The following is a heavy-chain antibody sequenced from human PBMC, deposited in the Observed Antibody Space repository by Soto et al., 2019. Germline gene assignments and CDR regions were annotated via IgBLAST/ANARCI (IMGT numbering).Heavy chain of an antibody. CDR3: ASRRGGGYASHYYGMDV. CDR2: IYPGDSDT. CDR1: GYSFTSYW. V-gene: IGHV5-51*01. J-gene: IGHJ6*02. D-gene: IGHD2-2*01. Sequence: GESLKISCKGSGYSFTSYWIGWVRQMPGKGLEWMGIIYPGDSDTRYSPSFQGQVPISAEKSISTAYLQWSSLKGSDTAMYYCASRRGGGYASHYYGMDVWGQGTTVTVSS.